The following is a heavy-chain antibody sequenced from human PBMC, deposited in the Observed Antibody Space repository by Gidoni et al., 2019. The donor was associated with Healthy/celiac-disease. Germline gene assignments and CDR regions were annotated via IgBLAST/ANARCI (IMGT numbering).Heavy chain of an antibody. Sequence: QVQLQESGPGLVKPSQTLSLTCTVSGGSISTGGSYWSWIRHHPGKGRDVIGYIYYSWSTYYNPSLKSRVTISVDTSKNQFSLKLSSVTAADTAVYYCARVYCSGGSCYFSAFDIWGQGTMVTVSS. J-gene: IGHJ3*02. D-gene: IGHD2-15*01. CDR3: ARVYCSGGSCYFSAFDI. CDR1: GGSISTGGSY. CDR2: IYYSWST. V-gene: IGHV4-31*03.